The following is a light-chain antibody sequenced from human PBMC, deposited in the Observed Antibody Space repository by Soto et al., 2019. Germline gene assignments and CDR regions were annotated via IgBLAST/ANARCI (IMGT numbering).Light chain of an antibody. J-gene: IGLJ7*01. Sequence: QSVLTQPPSASGTPGQRVTISCSGSSSNIGNNLVYWYQQVPGTAPKLLIYANSQRPSGVPDRFSASKSGTSASLAISGLRPEVEADYYCVAWDDSLRCALFGGGTQLTVL. CDR1: SSNIGNNL. V-gene: IGLV1-47*01. CDR3: VAWDDSLRCAL. CDR2: ANS.